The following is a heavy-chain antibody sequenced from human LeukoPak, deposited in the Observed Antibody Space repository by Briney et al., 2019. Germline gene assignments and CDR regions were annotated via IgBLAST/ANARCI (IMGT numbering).Heavy chain of an antibody. CDR1: GYTFTSYG. Sequence: GASVTVSCKASGYTFTSYGISWVRQAPGQGLERMGWISAYNGNTNYAQKLQGRVTMTTDTSTSTAYMELRSLRSDDTAVYYCARVGGSFNSGDRWLQLEYYYYGMDVWGQGTTVTVSS. V-gene: IGHV1-18*01. CDR2: ISAYNGNT. CDR3: ARVGGSFNSGDRWLQLEYYYYGMDV. D-gene: IGHD5-24*01. J-gene: IGHJ6*02.